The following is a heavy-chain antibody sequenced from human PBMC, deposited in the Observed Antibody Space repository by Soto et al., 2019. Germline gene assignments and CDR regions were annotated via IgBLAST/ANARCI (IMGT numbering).Heavy chain of an antibody. CDR3: ASPGSSSFLEWFIDY. CDR2: INAGNGNT. J-gene: IGHJ4*02. CDR1: GYTFTSYA. V-gene: IGHV1-3*01. D-gene: IGHD3-3*02. Sequence: ASVKVSCKASGYTFTSYAMHWVRQAPGQRLEWMGWINAGNGNTKYSQKFQGRVTITRDTSASTAYMELSSLRSEDTAVYYCASPGSSSFLEWFIDYWGQGTLVTVAS.